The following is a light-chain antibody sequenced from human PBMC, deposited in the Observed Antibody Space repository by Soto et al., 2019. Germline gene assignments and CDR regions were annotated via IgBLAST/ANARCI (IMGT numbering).Light chain of an antibody. Sequence: DIQMTQFPSALSASVGDRVTITCRASQNVNNWLAWYQHKPGKAPQLLIYDASVLETEVPSRFSGSGSGTEFTLAISGLQSDDFATYYCQQYNTYWTFGPGTKVEVK. J-gene: IGKJ1*01. CDR1: QNVNNW. CDR3: QQYNTYWT. CDR2: DAS. V-gene: IGKV1-5*01.